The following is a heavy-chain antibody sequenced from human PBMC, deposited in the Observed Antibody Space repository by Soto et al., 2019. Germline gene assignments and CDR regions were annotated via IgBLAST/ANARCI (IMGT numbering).Heavy chain of an antibody. V-gene: IGHV1-69*02. CDR1: GGTFSSYT. CDR2: IIPILGIA. CDR3: ARVGLGKNAFDI. D-gene: IGHD7-27*01. J-gene: IGHJ3*02. Sequence: ASVKVSCKASGGTFSSYTISWVRQAPGQGLEWMGRIIPILGIANYAQKFQGRVTITADKSTSTAYMELSSLRSEDTAVYYCARVGLGKNAFDIWGQGTMVTVSS.